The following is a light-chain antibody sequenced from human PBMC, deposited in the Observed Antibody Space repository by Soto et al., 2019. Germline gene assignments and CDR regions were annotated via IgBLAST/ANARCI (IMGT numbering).Light chain of an antibody. V-gene: IGLV2-14*01. CDR1: SSDVGGYNH. Sequence: QSVLTQPASVSGSPGQSITISCTGTSSDVGGYNHVSWYQQHPGKAPKLMIYEVSNRPSGVSNRFSGSKSGNTASLTISGLQAEDEADYYCSSYTSSSPLVFGTGTKLTVL. J-gene: IGLJ1*01. CDR3: SSYTSSSPLV. CDR2: EVS.